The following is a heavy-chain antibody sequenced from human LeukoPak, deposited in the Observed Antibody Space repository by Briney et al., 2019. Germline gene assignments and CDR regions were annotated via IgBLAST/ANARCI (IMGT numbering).Heavy chain of an antibody. J-gene: IGHJ4*02. Sequence: PSEALSLTCSVSGGSISSRPYYWGWIRQPPGKGLEWIGNIYYSGSTYYNPSLKSRVTISVDTSKNQLSLKLSSVTAADTAVYYCARLVGSNWYHEVLPTRDSWGQGTLVTVSS. CDR1: GGSISSRPYY. V-gene: IGHV4-39*01. CDR3: ARLVGSNWYHEVLPTRDS. D-gene: IGHD6-13*01. CDR2: IYYSGST.